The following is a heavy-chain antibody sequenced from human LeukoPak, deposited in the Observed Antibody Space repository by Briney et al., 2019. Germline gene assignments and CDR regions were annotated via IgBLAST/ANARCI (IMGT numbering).Heavy chain of an antibody. CDR2: IYTSGST. CDR3: ARAGEYCSGGSCYSGVYFDN. CDR1: GDSISGSY. J-gene: IGHJ4*02. Sequence: SETLSLTCTVSGDSISGSYWSWIRQPAGKGLEWIGRIYTSGSTNYNPALRSRIIMSVDTSKNQFSLKLSSVTAADTALYYCARAGEYCSGGSCYSGVYFDNWGQGTLVTVSS. D-gene: IGHD2-15*01. V-gene: IGHV4-4*07.